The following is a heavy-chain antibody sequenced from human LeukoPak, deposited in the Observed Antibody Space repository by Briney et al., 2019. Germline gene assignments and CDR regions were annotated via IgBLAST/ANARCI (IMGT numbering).Heavy chain of an antibody. D-gene: IGHD2-2*01. V-gene: IGHV3-20*04. CDR2: IDWNGGST. J-gene: IGHJ6*03. Sequence: GGSLGLSCAASGFTFDDYGMSWVRQAPGKGLEWVSGIDWNGGSTAYADSVKGRFTISRGNARNSLYLQMSSLRAEDTALYYCARGKDYCSSSSCYSPMDVWGKGTTVAVSS. CDR3: ARGKDYCSSSSCYSPMDV. CDR1: GFTFDDYG.